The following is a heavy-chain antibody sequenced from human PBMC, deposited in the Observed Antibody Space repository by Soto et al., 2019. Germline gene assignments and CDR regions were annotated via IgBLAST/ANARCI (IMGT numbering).Heavy chain of an antibody. CDR2: SA. Sequence: QVQLVQSGAEVKKPGSSVKVSCKASGGTFSIYTISWVRQAPGQGLEWMGGSANSAQKFQGRLTVTADESTSTGYLELSSLTSGDTAVYYCAREGPPDIAWFDPWGQGTLVSVSS. J-gene: IGHJ5*02. D-gene: IGHD2-15*01. CDR3: AREGPPDIAWFDP. CDR1: GGTFSIYT. V-gene: IGHV1-69*01.